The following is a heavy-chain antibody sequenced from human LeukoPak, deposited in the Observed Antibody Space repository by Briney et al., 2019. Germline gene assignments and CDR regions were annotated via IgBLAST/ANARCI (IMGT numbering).Heavy chain of an antibody. V-gene: IGHV4-59*01. D-gene: IGHD6-13*01. CDR2: FYLSGRT. CDR1: GGSISSYF. CDR3: ARTTLPGIAAAGPVFDF. J-gene: IGHJ4*02. Sequence: SETLSLTCSVSGGSISSYFWRWIRQPPGKGLEWIGYFYLSGRTDYNPSLKSRVTISGDTSKNQFSLKVTSVTTADTAIYYCARTTLPGIAAAGPVFDFWGQGTLVTVSS.